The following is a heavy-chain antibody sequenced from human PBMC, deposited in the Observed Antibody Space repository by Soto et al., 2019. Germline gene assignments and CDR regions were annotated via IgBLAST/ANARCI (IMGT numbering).Heavy chain of an antibody. CDR2: IGDSGGST. Sequence: LRLSCAGSGFTFSRYAMSWVRQVPGKGLEWVSGIGDSGGSTSYTDSVKGRFTISRDNSGNTLYLQMNSLRVEDTAVYYCAKEPYGSGSYYFDYWGQGTLVTVSS. D-gene: IGHD3-10*01. CDR1: GFTFSRYA. CDR3: AKEPYGSGSYYFDY. V-gene: IGHV3-23*01. J-gene: IGHJ4*02.